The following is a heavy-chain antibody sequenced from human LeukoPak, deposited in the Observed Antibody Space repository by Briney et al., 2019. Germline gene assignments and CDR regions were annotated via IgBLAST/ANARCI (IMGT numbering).Heavy chain of an antibody. J-gene: IGHJ4*02. CDR1: GFTFSSYA. Sequence: GGSLRLSCAASGFTFSSYAMSWVRQAPGKGLEWVSAISGSGGSTYYADSVKGRFTISRDNYKNTLYLQMNSLRAEDTAVYYCAKFYYGDRKNADYWGQGTLVTVSS. CDR3: AKFYYGDRKNADY. D-gene: IGHD4-17*01. CDR2: ISGSGGST. V-gene: IGHV3-23*01.